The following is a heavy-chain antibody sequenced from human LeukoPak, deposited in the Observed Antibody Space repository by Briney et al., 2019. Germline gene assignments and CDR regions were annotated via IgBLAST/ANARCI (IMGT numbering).Heavy chain of an antibody. CDR1: GGSIINYY. CDR2: IFYSGST. CDR3: ARDRYYYDSSGTRWFDS. V-gene: IGHV4-59*01. D-gene: IGHD3-22*01. J-gene: IGHJ5*01. Sequence: SETLSLTCTVSGGSIINYYWSWIRQPPGKGLEWIGYIFYSGSTNYNPSLKSRVTISVDTSKNQFSLKLSSVTAADTAVYYCARDRYYYDSSGTRWFDSWGQGTLVTVSS.